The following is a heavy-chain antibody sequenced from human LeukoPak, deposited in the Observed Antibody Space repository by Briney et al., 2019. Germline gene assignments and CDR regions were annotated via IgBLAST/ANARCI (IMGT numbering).Heavy chain of an antibody. V-gene: IGHV1-2*06. D-gene: IGHD3-10*01. Sequence: GASVKVSCKASGYTFTGYYMHWVRQAPGQGLEWMGRINPNSGGTNYAQKFQGRVTMTEDTSTDTAYMELSSLRSEDTAVYYCATDVWFGELLSRDAFDIWGQGTMVTVSS. CDR2: INPNSGGT. J-gene: IGHJ3*02. CDR3: ATDVWFGELLSRDAFDI. CDR1: GYTFTGYY.